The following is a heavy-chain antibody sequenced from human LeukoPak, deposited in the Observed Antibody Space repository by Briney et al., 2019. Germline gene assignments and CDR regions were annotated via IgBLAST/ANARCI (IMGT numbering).Heavy chain of an antibody. Sequence: GGSLRLSCAASGFTFSSYEMNWVRQAPGKGLEWVSYISSSGSTIYYADSVKGRFTISRDNAKNSLYLQMNSLRAEDTAAYYCARGSNSALDYWGQGTLVTVSS. CDR1: GFTFSSYE. J-gene: IGHJ4*02. CDR3: ARGSNSALDY. V-gene: IGHV3-48*03. CDR2: ISSSGSTI. D-gene: IGHD2-21*01.